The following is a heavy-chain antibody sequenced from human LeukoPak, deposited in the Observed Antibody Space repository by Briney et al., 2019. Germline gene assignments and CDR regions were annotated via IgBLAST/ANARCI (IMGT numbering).Heavy chain of an antibody. CDR3: ARHGIFCSSTSCYRAGFDP. J-gene: IGHJ5*02. D-gene: IGHD2-2*02. Sequence: PGESPKISCKGSGYSFTSYWIGWVRQMPGEGLEWMGIIYPGDSDTRYSPSFQGQVTISADKSISTAYLQWSSLKASDTAMYYCARHGIFCSSTSCYRAGFDPWGQGTLVTVSS. V-gene: IGHV5-51*01. CDR1: GYSFTSYW. CDR2: IYPGDSDT.